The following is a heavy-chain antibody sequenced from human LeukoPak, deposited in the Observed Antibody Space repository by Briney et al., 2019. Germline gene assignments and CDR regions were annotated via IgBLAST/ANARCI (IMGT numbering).Heavy chain of an antibody. Sequence: GASVKVSCKASGYTFTGYYMHWVRQAPGQGLEWMGWINPNSGGTNYAQKFQGRVTMTRDTSISTAYMELSRLRSDDTAVYYCARGRWGVYGSGSYYGLFGYFDYWGQGTLVTVPS. J-gene: IGHJ4*02. CDR3: ARGRWGVYGSGSYYGLFGYFDY. CDR2: INPNSGGT. V-gene: IGHV1-2*02. CDR1: GYTFTGYY. D-gene: IGHD3-10*01.